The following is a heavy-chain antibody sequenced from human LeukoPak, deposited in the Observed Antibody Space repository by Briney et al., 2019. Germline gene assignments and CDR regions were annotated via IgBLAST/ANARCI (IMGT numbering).Heavy chain of an antibody. Sequence: GGSLRLSCAASGFTFSSYWMHWVRQAPGKGLVWVSRINSDGSSTSYADSVKGRFTISRDNAKNTLYLQMNSLRAEDTVVYYCARVSVLYGMDVWGQGTTVTVSS. CDR1: GFTFSSYW. V-gene: IGHV3-74*01. D-gene: IGHD1-14*01. CDR3: ARVSVLYGMDV. CDR2: INSDGSST. J-gene: IGHJ6*02.